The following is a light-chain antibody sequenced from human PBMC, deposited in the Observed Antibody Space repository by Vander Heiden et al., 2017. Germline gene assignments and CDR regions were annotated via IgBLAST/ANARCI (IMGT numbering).Light chain of an antibody. J-gene: IGLJ1*01. Sequence: SYELPQPPSVSVSPGQTARITCPGDALPKQYAYWYQQKPGQAPVLVIYKDSERPSGIPERFSGSSSGTTVTLTISGVQAEDEADYYCQSADSSGTYYVFGTGTKVTVL. CDR1: ALPKQY. CDR2: KDS. V-gene: IGLV3-25*03. CDR3: QSADSSGTYYV.